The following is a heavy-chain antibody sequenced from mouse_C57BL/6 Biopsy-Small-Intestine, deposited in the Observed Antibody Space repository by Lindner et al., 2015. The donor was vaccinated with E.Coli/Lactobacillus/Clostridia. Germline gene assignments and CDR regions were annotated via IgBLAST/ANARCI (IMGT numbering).Heavy chain of an antibody. V-gene: IGHV5-17*01. CDR1: GFTFSDYG. D-gene: IGHD1-1*01. CDR2: ISSGSSTI. CDR3: ARGRVYYYAHYAMDY. Sequence: VQLQESWGRLSEAWRVRKLSCAASGFTFSDYGMHWVRQAPEKGLEWVAYISSGSSTIYYADTVKGRFTISRDNAKNTLFLQMTSLRSEDTAMYYCARGRVYYYAHYAMDYWGQGTSVTVSS. J-gene: IGHJ4*01.